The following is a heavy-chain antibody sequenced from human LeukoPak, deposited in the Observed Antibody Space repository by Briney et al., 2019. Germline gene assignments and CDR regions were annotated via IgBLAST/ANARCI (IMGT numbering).Heavy chain of an antibody. Sequence: SETLSLTCTVSGGSISSYYWSWIRQPAGKGLEWIGRIYTSGSTNYNPSLKSRVTMSVDTSKNQFSLKLSSVTAEDTAVYYCANPTPPGNYYDSSGGGDYWGQGTLVTVSS. D-gene: IGHD3-22*01. J-gene: IGHJ4*02. V-gene: IGHV4-4*07. CDR2: IYTSGST. CDR3: ANPTPPGNYYDSSGGGDY. CDR1: GGSISSYY.